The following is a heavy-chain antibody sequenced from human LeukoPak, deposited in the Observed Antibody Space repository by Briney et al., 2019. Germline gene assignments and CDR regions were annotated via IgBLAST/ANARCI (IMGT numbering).Heavy chain of an antibody. J-gene: IGHJ4*02. CDR3: ARANKPDDYYDSSATPMGAFDY. CDR1: GYTFTSYY. Sequence: ASVKVSCKASGYTFTSYYMHWVRQAPGQGLEWMGIINPSGGSTSYAQKFQDRVTMTRDMSTSTVYMELSSLRSEDTAVYYCARANKPDDYYDSSATPMGAFDYWGQGTLVTVSS. CDR2: INPSGGST. V-gene: IGHV1-46*01. D-gene: IGHD3-22*01.